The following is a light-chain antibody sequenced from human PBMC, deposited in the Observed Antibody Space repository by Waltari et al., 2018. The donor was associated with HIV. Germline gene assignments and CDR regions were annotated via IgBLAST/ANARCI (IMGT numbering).Light chain of an antibody. CDR3: GTWDSSLSSMV. CDR2: ETN. CDR1: SSNLAKHY. J-gene: IGLJ2*01. V-gene: IGLV1-51*02. Sequence: QSVLTQPPSVSAAPGQKVTISCSGSSSNLAKHYVFWYQQLPGTAPKLLIYETNRRPSGIPDRFSGSKSGTSATLGISGLQTGDEADYSCGTWDSSLSSMVFGGGTKLTVL.